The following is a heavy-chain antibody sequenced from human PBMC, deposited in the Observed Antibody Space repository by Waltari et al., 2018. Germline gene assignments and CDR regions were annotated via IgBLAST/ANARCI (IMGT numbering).Heavy chain of an antibody. V-gene: IGHV3-30*02. CDR3: AKSLEGLDY. CDR2: IPYDGSDK. J-gene: IGHJ4*02. CDR1: GFTFNKYA. Sequence: QVQLVESGGGVVQPGGSLRLSCAASGFTFNKYAMHWVRQAPGKGLEWAAFIPYDGSDKYYADSVKGRFTISRDNSKSTLYLQMNRLRPEDTAVYYCAKSLEGLDYWGQGTLVTVSS. D-gene: IGHD3-3*01.